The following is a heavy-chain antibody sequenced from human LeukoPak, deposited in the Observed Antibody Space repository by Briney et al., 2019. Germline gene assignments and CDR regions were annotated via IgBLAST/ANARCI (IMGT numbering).Heavy chain of an antibody. J-gene: IGHJ4*02. D-gene: IGHD3-22*01. Sequence: ASVKVSCKASGYTFTNYYMHWVRQAPGQGLEWMGMINPSGGTTTYAQKFQGRVTMTRDTSTSTVDMELSSLRPEDTAVYYCARVLHDSSGYFPPGYWGQGTLVTVSS. CDR1: GYTFTNYY. CDR2: INPSGGTT. CDR3: ARVLHDSSGYFPPGY. V-gene: IGHV1-46*01.